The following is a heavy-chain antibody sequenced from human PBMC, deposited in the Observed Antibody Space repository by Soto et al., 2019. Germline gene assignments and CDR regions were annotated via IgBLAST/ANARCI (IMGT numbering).Heavy chain of an antibody. J-gene: IGHJ6*02. CDR3: ANPTDYYYGMDV. CDR2: ISGSGGST. V-gene: IGHV3-23*01. CDR1: GFTFSSYA. Sequence: GSLRLSCAASGFTFSSYAMSWVRQAPGKGLEWVSAISGSGGSTYYADSVKGRFTISRDNSKNTLYLQMNSLRAEDTAVYYCANPTDYYYGMDVWGQGTTVTVSS.